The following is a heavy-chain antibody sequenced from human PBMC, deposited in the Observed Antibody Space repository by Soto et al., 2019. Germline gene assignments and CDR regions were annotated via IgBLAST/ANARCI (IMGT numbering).Heavy chain of an antibody. D-gene: IGHD2-15*01. Sequence: QVQLVQSGAEVKKPGSSVKVSCKASGGTFSSYAISWVRQAPGQGLEWMGGIIPIFGTANYAQKFQGRVKITGDESKSTDYMELSSLRSEDTAVYYCARFLDAAATKYCYCYGMDVWGQETTVTVSS. CDR1: GGTFSSYA. J-gene: IGHJ6*02. CDR2: IIPIFGTA. V-gene: IGHV1-69*01. CDR3: ARFLDAAATKYCYCYGMDV.